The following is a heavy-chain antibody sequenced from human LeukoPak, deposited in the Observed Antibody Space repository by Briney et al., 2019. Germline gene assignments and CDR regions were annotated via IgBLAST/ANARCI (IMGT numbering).Heavy chain of an antibody. CDR3: ARDKGGYDPPGDNWFDP. CDR1: GFTFSSYS. D-gene: IGHD5-12*01. Sequence: GGSLRLSCAASGFTFSSYSMSWVRQAPGKGLEWVSSISSSSSYIYYADSVKGRFTISRDNAKNSLYLQMNSLRAEDTAVYYCARDKGGYDPPGDNWFDPWGQGTLVTVSS. J-gene: IGHJ5*02. V-gene: IGHV3-21*01. CDR2: ISSSSSYI.